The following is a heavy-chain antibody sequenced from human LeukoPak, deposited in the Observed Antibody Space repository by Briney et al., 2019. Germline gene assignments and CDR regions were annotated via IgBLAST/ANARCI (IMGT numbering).Heavy chain of an antibody. D-gene: IGHD3-22*01. CDR1: GGSINSYY. Sequence: SETLSLTCTVSGGSINSYYWSWIRQPPGKGLEWIGYIYYSGNTNYNPSLKSRVSISIDTSKNQLSLQLSSVTAADTAVYCCARDRDSSGLRDFDLWGRGTLVTVSA. V-gene: IGHV4-59*01. CDR3: ARDRDSSGLRDFDL. J-gene: IGHJ2*01. CDR2: IYYSGNT.